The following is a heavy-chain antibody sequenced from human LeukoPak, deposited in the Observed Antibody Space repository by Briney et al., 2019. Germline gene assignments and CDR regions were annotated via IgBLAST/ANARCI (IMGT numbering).Heavy chain of an antibody. CDR1: GGSISSYY. D-gene: IGHD3-3*01. V-gene: IGHV4-4*07. J-gene: IGHJ5*02. CDR2: IYTSGST. CDR3: ARGLYDFLSGYWWFDP. Sequence: PSETLSLTCTVSGGSISSYYWSWIRQPAGKGLEWIGRIYTSGSTNYNPSLKSRVTMSVDTSKNQFSLKLSSVTAADTAVYYCARGLYDFLSGYWWFDPWGQGTLVTVSS.